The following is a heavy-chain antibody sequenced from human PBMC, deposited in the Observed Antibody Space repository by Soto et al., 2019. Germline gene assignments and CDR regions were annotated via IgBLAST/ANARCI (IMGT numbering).Heavy chain of an antibody. CDR1: GYTFTSYA. CDR2: INAGNGNT. CDR3: ARPRIAAAGTNMGY. D-gene: IGHD6-13*01. Sequence: QVQLVQSGAEVKKPGASVKVSCKASGYTFTSYAMHWVRQAPGQRLEWMGWINAGNGNTKYSQKFQGRVTITRDTSASTAYMELSSLRSEDTAVYYCARPRIAAAGTNMGYWGQGTLVTVSS. V-gene: IGHV1-3*01. J-gene: IGHJ4*02.